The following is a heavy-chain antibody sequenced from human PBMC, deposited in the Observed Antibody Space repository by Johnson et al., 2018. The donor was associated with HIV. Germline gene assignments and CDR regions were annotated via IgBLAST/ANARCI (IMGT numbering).Heavy chain of an antibody. CDR3: ARAAYYYDTSGYYGAFDI. CDR1: GFTFSDHD. Sequence: VQLVESGGGLVHPGGSLRLSCAASGFTFSDHDMHWVRQTEGIGLEWVSAIGTAGDTYYPGSGKGRFTISRDNSKNTLYLQMNSLRAEDTAVYYCARAAYYYDTSGYYGAFDIWGQGTMVTVSS. CDR2: IGTAGDT. V-gene: IGHV3-13*01. D-gene: IGHD3-22*01. J-gene: IGHJ3*02.